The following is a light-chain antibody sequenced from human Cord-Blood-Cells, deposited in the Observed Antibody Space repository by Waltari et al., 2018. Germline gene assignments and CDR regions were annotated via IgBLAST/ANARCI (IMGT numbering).Light chain of an antibody. CDR1: ALPQQY. CDR2: KDS. CDR3: QSADSSGTYVV. J-gene: IGLJ2*01. Sequence: SYELTQPPSVSVSPGQTARITRSGDALPQQYAYWYQQKPGQAPVLVIYKDSERPSGIPERFSGSSSGTTVTLTISGVQAEDEADYYCQSADSSGTYVVFGGGTKLTVL. V-gene: IGLV3-25*03.